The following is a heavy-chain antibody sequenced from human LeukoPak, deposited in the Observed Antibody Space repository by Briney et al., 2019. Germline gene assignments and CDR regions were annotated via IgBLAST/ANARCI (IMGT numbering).Heavy chain of an antibody. CDR1: GFTFSTYG. Sequence: GGSLRLSCAASGFTFSTYGMTWVRQAPGKGLEWVSAISGSAATTFYADSVKGRFTISRDNSKNTLYLQMNSLRAEDTAVYYCAKRDPGSPQSGKYYFDYWGQGTLVTVSS. J-gene: IGHJ4*02. CDR3: AKRDPGSPQSGKYYFDY. D-gene: IGHD3-10*01. V-gene: IGHV3-23*01. CDR2: ISGSAATT.